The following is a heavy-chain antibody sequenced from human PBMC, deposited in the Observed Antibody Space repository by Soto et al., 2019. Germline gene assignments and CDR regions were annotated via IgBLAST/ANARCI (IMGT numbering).Heavy chain of an antibody. CDR1: GLTFSSYS. CDR2: ISSSSSYI. Sequence: GGSLRLSCAASGLTFSSYSMNWVRQAPGKGLEWVSSISSSSSYIYYADSVKGRFTISRDNAKNSLYLQMNSLRAEDTAVYYCARGLTYDSSGPWWGQGTLVTVSS. CDR3: ARGLTYDSSGPW. V-gene: IGHV3-21*01. J-gene: IGHJ4*02. D-gene: IGHD3-22*01.